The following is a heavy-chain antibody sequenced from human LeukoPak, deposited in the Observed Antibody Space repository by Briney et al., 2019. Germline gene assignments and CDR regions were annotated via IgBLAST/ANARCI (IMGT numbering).Heavy chain of an antibody. CDR1: GGTFSSYA. D-gene: IGHD3-10*01. CDR2: IIPIFGTA. J-gene: IGHJ4*02. V-gene: IGHV1-69*05. Sequence: SVKVSCKASGGTFSSYAISWVRQAPGQGLEWMGRIIPIFGTANYAQKLQGRVTMTTDTSTSTAYMELRSLRSDDTAVYYCAREGSITMVRGVINYWGQGTLVTVSS. CDR3: AREGSITMVRGVINY.